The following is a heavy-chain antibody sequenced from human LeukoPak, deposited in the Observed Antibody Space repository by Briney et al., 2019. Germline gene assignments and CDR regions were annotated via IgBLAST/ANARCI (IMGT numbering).Heavy chain of an antibody. Sequence: GGSLRLSCAASGFTFSSYWMSWVRQAPGKGLEWVANIKQDGREKYYVDSVKGRFTISRDNAKNSLYLQMNSLRAEETAVYYCARENYDILAGSNWFDPWGEGTLVTVSS. CDR1: GFTFSSYW. D-gene: IGHD3-9*01. J-gene: IGHJ5*02. CDR2: IKQDGREK. V-gene: IGHV3-7*03. CDR3: ARENYDILAGSNWFDP.